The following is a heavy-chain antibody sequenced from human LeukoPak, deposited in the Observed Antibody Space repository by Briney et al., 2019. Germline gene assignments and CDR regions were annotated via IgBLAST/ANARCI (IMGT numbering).Heavy chain of an antibody. V-gene: IGHV4-59*01. Sequence: PSETLSLTCTVSGGSISGYYWSWIRQPPGKGLEWIGEIYYSGSTNYNPSLKSRGTISVDTSKNQFSLKLTSVTAADTAVYYCTRVSLRWFDPWGQGTLVTVSS. CDR2: IYYSGST. CDR1: GGSISGYY. J-gene: IGHJ5*02. CDR3: TRVSLRWFDP.